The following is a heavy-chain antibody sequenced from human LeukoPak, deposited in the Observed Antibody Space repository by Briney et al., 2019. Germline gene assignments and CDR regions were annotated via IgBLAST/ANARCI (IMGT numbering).Heavy chain of an antibody. CDR2: IYTSGST. J-gene: IGHJ4*02. Sequence: PSGTLSLTCTVADASISGFFWNWLRQSADKGLEWIGRIYTSGSTEYNPSLETRVTISVDTSKNQVSLRLTSMTAADTAVYYCARGPGVDFGLDFWGQGILVTVSS. CDR3: ARGPGVDFGLDF. CDR1: DASISGFF. D-gene: IGHD3-10*01. V-gene: IGHV4-4*07.